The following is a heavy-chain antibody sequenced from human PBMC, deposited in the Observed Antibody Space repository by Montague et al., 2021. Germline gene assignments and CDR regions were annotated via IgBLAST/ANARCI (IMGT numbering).Heavy chain of an antibody. D-gene: IGHD1-1*01. V-gene: IGHV4-59*13. Sequence: SETLSLTCTVSGGSISNYFWTWIRQPPGKALEWIGFISYSGRTNFNPSLKSRVTISLDTSKNQFSLNLSSVTAADTAVYYCARDTTTDGFDIWGQGTMVTVSS. CDR2: ISYSGRT. CDR1: GGSISNYF. J-gene: IGHJ3*02. CDR3: ARDTTTDGFDI.